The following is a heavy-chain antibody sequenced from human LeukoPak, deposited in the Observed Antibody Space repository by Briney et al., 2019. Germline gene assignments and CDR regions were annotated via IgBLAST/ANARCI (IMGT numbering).Heavy chain of an antibody. J-gene: IGHJ3*02. CDR1: GDSFTSHY. CDR2: VSYIGST. CDR3: ARDPTTVTKGLDI. V-gene: IGHV4-59*11. D-gene: IGHD4-17*01. Sequence: TSETLSLTCTVSGDSFTSHYWTWVRQSPGRGLEWIGYVSYIGSTNYNPSLKSRVTISVDTSKNQFSLKLSSVTAADTAVYYCARDPTTVTKGLDIWGQGTMVTASS.